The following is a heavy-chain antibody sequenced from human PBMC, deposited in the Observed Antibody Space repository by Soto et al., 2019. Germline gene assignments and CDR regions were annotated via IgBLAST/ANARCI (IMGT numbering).Heavy chain of an antibody. V-gene: IGHV5-51*01. D-gene: IGHD3-3*02. CDR2: IYPGDSDT. J-gene: IGHJ4*02. CDR3: ARQYQHGYNLNPFDY. Sequence: GGALKFSLKGSGYSFTHHLIGLVPPMPGKGLEWMGIIYPGDSDTRYSPSFQGQVTISADKSISTAYLQWSSLKASDTAMYYCARQYQHGYNLNPFDYWGQGTLVTVSS. CDR1: GYSFTHHL.